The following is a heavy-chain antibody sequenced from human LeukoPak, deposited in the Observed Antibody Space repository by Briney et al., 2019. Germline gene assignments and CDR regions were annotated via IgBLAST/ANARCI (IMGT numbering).Heavy chain of an antibody. CDR1: GFTFTTYW. J-gene: IGHJ4*02. D-gene: IGHD1-26*01. CDR2: INSDGSIT. Sequence: GGSLRLSCAASGFTFTTYWMHWVRQAPGKGLVWVSHINSDGSITSYADSVKGRFTISRDNAKNSLYLQMNSLRAEDTAVYYCAGVGATNSFDYWGQGTLVTVSS. V-gene: IGHV3-74*01. CDR3: AGVGATNSFDY.